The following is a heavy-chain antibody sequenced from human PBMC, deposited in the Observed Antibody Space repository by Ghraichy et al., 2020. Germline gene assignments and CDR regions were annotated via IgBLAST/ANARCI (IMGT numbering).Heavy chain of an antibody. CDR3: ARSLPPYSLGDY. CDR1: GFTFSSYS. V-gene: IGHV3-21*01. J-gene: IGHJ4*02. D-gene: IGHD4-11*01. Sequence: RGSLRLSCAASGFTFSSYSMNWVRQAPGKGLEWVSSISSSSSYIYYADSVKGRFTISRDNAKNSLYLQMNSLRAEDTAVYYCARSLPPYSLGDYWGQGTLVTVSS. CDR2: ISSSSSYI.